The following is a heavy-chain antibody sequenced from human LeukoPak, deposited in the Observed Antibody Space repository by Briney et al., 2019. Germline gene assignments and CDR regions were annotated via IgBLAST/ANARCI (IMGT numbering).Heavy chain of an antibody. J-gene: IGHJ4*02. D-gene: IGHD4-17*01. CDR1: GDSISSYY. V-gene: IGHV4-59*01. CDR2: IYYSGST. CDR3: ARDAMTSVTTSPYYFDY. Sequence: PSETLSLTCTVSGDSISSYYWSWIRQPPGKGLEWIGYIYYSGSTNYNPSLKSRVTISVDTSKNQFSLKLSSVTAADTAVYYCARDAMTSVTTSPYYFDYWGQGTLVTVSS.